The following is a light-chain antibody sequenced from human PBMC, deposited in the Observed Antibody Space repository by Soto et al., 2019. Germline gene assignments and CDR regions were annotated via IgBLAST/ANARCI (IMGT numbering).Light chain of an antibody. Sequence: DIEMTQSPDSLAVSLGERATINCKSSQSVLFSSNNKNYLAWYQQKPGQPPKLLIYWASTRESGVPDRFSGSGSGTDFTLTISSLQAEDVAVYYCQQYYSTPQTFGPGTKVDI. CDR3: QQYYSTPQT. CDR2: WAS. CDR1: QSVLFSSNNKNY. J-gene: IGKJ3*01. V-gene: IGKV4-1*01.